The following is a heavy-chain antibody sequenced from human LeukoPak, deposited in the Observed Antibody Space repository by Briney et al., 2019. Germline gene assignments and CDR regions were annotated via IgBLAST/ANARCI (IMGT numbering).Heavy chain of an antibody. CDR3: ARVRLSTMVRGDNWFDP. V-gene: IGHV1-18*01. Sequence: ASVTVSCKASGYTFSNYGISWVRQTPGQGLEWMGWISGYNGYTKNAQKFQGRVTMTTDTSTTTAYMEVRSLRSDDTAVYYCARVRLSTMVRGDNWFDPWGQGTLVTVSS. CDR2: ISGYNGYT. CDR1: GYTFSNYG. D-gene: IGHD3-10*01. J-gene: IGHJ5*02.